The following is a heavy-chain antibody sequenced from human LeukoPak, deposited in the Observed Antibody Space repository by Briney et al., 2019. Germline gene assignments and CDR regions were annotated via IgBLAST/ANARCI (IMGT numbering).Heavy chain of an antibody. V-gene: IGHV4-39*01. CDR1: GGSNSSSSYY. CDR3: ARHKMWAVQAYMDV. D-gene: IGHD1-26*01. J-gene: IGHJ6*03. Sequence: SETLSLTCTVSGGSNSSSSYYWGWIRQPPGKGLEWIGSIYYSGSTYYNPSLKSRVTISVDTSKNQFSLKLSSVTAADTAVYYCARHKMWAVQAYMDVWGKGTTVTISS. CDR2: IYYSGST.